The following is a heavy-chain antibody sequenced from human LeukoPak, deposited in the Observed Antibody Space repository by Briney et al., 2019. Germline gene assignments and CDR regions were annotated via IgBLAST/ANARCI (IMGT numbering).Heavy chain of an antibody. CDR2: ISSSGSTI. V-gene: IGHV3-11*01. Sequence: GGSLRLSCAASGFTFSDYYMSWIRQAPGKGLEWVSYISSSGSTIYYADSVKGRFTISRDNAKNSLYLQMNSLRAEDTAVYYCARFMTLSSSWYIVNYFDYWGQGTLVTVSS. CDR3: ARFMTLSSSWYIVNYFDY. J-gene: IGHJ4*02. D-gene: IGHD6-13*01. CDR1: GFTFSDYY.